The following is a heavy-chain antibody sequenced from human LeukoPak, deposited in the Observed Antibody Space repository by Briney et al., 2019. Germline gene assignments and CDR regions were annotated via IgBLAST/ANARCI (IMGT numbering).Heavy chain of an antibody. CDR1: GGSISSYY. J-gene: IGHJ6*03. CDR3: ARVHYDSSGYYFDYYYMDV. Sequence: NPSETLSLTCTVSGGSISSYYWSWIRQPPGKGLEWIGYIYYSGSTNYNPSLKSRVTISVDTSKNQFSLKLSSVTAADTAVYYCARVHYDSSGYYFDYYYMDVWGKGTTVTVSS. V-gene: IGHV4-59*01. D-gene: IGHD3-22*01. CDR2: IYYSGST.